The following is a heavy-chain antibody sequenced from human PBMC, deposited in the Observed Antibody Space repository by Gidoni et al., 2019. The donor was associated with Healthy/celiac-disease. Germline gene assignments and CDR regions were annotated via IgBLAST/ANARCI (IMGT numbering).Heavy chain of an antibody. CDR2: ISYDGSNK. CDR3: ARGPGQYYDYVWGTYDY. V-gene: IGHV3-30-3*01. D-gene: IGHD3-16*01. CDR1: GFTFSSYA. Sequence: QVQLVESGGGVVQPGRSLRLSCAASGFTFSSYAMHWVRQGPGKGLEWVAVISYDGSNKYDADSVKGRFTISRDNSKNTLYLQMNSLRAEDTAVYYCARGPGQYYDYVWGTYDYWGQGTLVTVSS. J-gene: IGHJ4*02.